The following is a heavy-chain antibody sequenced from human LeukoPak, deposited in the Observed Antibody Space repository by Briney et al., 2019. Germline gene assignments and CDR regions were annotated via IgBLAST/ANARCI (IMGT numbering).Heavy chain of an antibody. Sequence: GESLKISFKGSGYSFTSYWITWVRQMPGKGLEWMGRIDPSDSYTNYSPSFQGHVTISADKSISTAYLQWSSLTASDTAMYYCGRQGGQGGMDVWGQGTTVTVSS. CDR1: GYSFTSYW. V-gene: IGHV5-10-1*01. J-gene: IGHJ6*02. CDR3: GRQGGQGGMDV. CDR2: IDPSDSYT. D-gene: IGHD2-15*01.